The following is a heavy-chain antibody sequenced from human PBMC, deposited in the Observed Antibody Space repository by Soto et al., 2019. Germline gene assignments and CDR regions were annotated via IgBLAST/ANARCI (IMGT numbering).Heavy chain of an antibody. D-gene: IGHD6-19*01. CDR3: ARDAYISGHYQFDY. V-gene: IGHV3-74*01. CDR1: GFTFSSYW. CDR2: IHFDGSTT. J-gene: IGHJ4*02. Sequence: PGGSLRLSCAASGFTFSSYWMHWVRQVPGKGLVWVSRIHFDGSTTHYADSVKGRFTISRDNAKNTLSLQMNSLRAEDTAVYYCARDAYISGHYQFDYWGQGTLVTAPQ.